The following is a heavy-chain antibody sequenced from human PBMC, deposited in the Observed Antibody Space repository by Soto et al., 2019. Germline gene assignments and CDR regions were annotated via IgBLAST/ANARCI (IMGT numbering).Heavy chain of an antibody. V-gene: IGHV3-30*04. D-gene: IGHD3-3*01. CDR3: ARTRNGGVADSFDS. CDR1: RFTFSRHA. CDR2: ISRDGSYI. J-gene: IGHJ5*01. Sequence: PGGSLRLSCAASRFTFSRHAIHWVRLTPGRGLEWVLAISRDGSYIYYTDSVKGRFTVSRDNSKNTVFVQMNRLIPDDTALYFCARTRNGGVADSFDSWGQGTRVTVSS.